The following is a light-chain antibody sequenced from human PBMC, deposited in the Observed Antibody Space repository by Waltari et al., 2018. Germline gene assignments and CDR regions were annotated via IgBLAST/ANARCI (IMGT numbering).Light chain of an antibody. CDR2: KAS. CDR1: QSVSTW. CDR3: QQYNSRSPWT. J-gene: IGKJ1*01. V-gene: IGKV1-5*03. Sequence: EIQMTQSPSTLSAFVGDRVTITCRASQSVSTWLAWFQQKPGKAPKLVVYKASTLESGVPSRFSGRGSGTEFTLTISSLQPDDFATYYCQQYNSRSPWTFGQGTKVEIK.